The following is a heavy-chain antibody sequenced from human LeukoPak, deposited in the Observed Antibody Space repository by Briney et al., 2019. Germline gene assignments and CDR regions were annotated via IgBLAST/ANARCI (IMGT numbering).Heavy chain of an antibody. CDR1: GGSICIDAYY. CDR2: IYHRRTT. Sequence: SETLCLTCTVSGGSICIDAYYWAWIRQPPGKGLEWIAYIYHRRTTYSNPLLESRVTISVNRSKYQFSLKLSSVTAADTAMFYCARVRDPYYYYMDVWGKGTTVTVSS. D-gene: IGHD5-24*01. CDR3: ARVRDPYYYYMDV. V-gene: IGHV4-30-2*01. J-gene: IGHJ6*03.